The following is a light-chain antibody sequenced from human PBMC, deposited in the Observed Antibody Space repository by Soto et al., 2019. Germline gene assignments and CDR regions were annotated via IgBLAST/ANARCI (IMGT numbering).Light chain of an antibody. CDR3: QQYAGSLWT. Sequence: EIVLTQSPGTLSLSPGERATLSCRASQSVSSSHLAWYQQKPGLAPRLLIYGASSRATGIPDRFGGSGSGTDFTLTISRLEPDDFAVYYCQQYAGSLWTFGQGTKVDIK. CDR1: QSVSSSH. J-gene: IGKJ1*01. V-gene: IGKV3-20*01. CDR2: GAS.